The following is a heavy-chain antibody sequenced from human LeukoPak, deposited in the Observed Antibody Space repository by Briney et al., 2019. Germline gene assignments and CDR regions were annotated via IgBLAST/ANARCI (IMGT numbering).Heavy chain of an antibody. CDR3: ARGGGIVGATQDI. Sequence: GGSLRLSCAASGFTFSSYAMHWVRQAPGKGLEWVAVISYDGSNKYYADSVKGRFTISRDNSKNTLYLQMNSLRAEDTAVYYCARGGGIVGATQDIWGQGTMVTVSS. CDR2: ISYDGSNK. CDR1: GFTFSSYA. V-gene: IGHV3-30-3*01. D-gene: IGHD1-26*01. J-gene: IGHJ3*02.